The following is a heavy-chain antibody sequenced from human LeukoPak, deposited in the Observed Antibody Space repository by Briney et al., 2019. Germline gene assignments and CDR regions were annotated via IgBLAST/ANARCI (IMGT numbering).Heavy chain of an antibody. CDR1: GFTFSSYW. J-gene: IGHJ4*02. V-gene: IGHV3-7*01. CDR3: ARVRDGYNPLDY. D-gene: IGHD5-24*01. CDR2: IKQDASER. Sequence: GGSLRLSCAASGFTFSSYWMTWVRQAPGKGLEWVANIKQDASERYYVDSVKGRFTISRDNAKNSLYLQMNSLRAEDTAVYYCARVRDGYNPLDYWGQGTLVTVSS.